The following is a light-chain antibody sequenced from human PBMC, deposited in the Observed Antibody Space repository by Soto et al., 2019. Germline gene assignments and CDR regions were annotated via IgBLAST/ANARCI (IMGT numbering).Light chain of an antibody. V-gene: IGKV1-33*01. CDR2: GAS. J-gene: IGKJ4*01. CDR1: QDISNY. CDR3: QQCDSLPLT. Sequence: DIQMTQSPSSLSASVGDRVTITCQASQDISNYLNWYQQNVGKAPKLLLYGASNLETGVPLRFSGSRSGTEFNFTISSLQPEDIAVYFCQQCDSLPLTFGGGTKVEIK.